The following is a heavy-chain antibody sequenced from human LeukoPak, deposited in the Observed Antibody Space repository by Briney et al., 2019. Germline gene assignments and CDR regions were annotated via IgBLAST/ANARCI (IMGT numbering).Heavy chain of an antibody. V-gene: IGHV3-20*04. Sequence: GGSLRLSCAASGFTFDDYGMSWVRQAPGKGLEWVSLISGDGGSTYYADSVKGRFTISRDNAKNSLYLQMNSLRAEDTAVYYCARAPPSITMIVVVMLDYWGQGTLVTVSS. J-gene: IGHJ4*02. CDR1: GFTFDDYG. D-gene: IGHD3-22*01. CDR2: ISGDGGST. CDR3: ARAPPSITMIVVVMLDY.